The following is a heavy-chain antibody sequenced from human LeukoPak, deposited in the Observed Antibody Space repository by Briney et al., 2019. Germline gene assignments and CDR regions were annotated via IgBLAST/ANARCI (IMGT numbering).Heavy chain of an antibody. D-gene: IGHD3-22*01. Sequence: ASVKVSCKASGYTFTGYYMHWVRQAPGQGLEWMGRINPNSGGTNYAQKFQGRVTMTRDTSISTAYMELSRLRSDDTAVYYCARDLRLLSGYYYMPSDYWGQGTLVTVSS. CDR3: ARDLRLLSGYYYMPSDY. J-gene: IGHJ4*02. V-gene: IGHV1-2*06. CDR2: INPNSGGT. CDR1: GYTFTGYY.